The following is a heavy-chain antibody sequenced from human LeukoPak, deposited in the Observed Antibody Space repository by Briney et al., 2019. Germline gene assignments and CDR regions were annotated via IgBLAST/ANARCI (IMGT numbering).Heavy chain of an antibody. CDR2: IYAAESS. D-gene: IGHD3-22*01. CDR3: VRGRNDRPYDFDY. CDR1: GDSVIRYY. J-gene: IGHJ4*02. Sequence: PSETLSLTCTVSGDSVIRYYGGWIRQSAGRGLEWIGRIYAAESSKYNPSLRGRVSISIDTSASQFSLRLNSMTAADTAVYYCVRGRNDRPYDFDYWGQGVLVTVSS. V-gene: IGHV4-4*07.